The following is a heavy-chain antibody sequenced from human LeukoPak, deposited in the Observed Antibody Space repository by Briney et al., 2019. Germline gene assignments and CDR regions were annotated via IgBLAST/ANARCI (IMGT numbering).Heavy chain of an antibody. D-gene: IGHD6-13*01. CDR3: AKSSFRGAIAAAGVDY. Sequence: PWESLKISCKASGYSFTTNWIGWVRQMPGQGLEWMGIIFPGDSDTRYSPSFQGQVTISADKSISTAYLQWRSLKASDTARYYCAKSSFRGAIAAAGVDYWGQGTLVTVSS. CDR2: IFPGDSDT. CDR1: GYSFTTNW. J-gene: IGHJ4*02. V-gene: IGHV5-51*01.